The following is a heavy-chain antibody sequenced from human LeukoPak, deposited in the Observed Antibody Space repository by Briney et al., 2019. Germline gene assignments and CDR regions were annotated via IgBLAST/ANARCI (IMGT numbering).Heavy chain of an antibody. CDR3: ASDDYGDYPYYFDY. CDR1: GYTFTSYG. Sequence: ASVKVSCKASGYTFTSYGISWVRQAPGQGLEWMGWISAYNGNTNYAQKLQGRVTMTTDTSTSTAYMELRSLRSDDTAVYYCASDDYGDYPYYFDYWGQGTLVTVSS. J-gene: IGHJ4*02. V-gene: IGHV1-18*01. CDR2: ISAYNGNT. D-gene: IGHD4-17*01.